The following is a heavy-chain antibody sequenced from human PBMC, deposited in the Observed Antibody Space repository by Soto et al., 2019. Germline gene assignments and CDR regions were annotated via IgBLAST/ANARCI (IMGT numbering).Heavy chain of an antibody. D-gene: IGHD6-6*01. CDR3: AGVLGSSSLYWSEP. Sequence: SATLSLTCTVAGSSISGYCLSWLRQPPGKGLEWIGYIYYSGSTHYNPSLKSRVTISVDTSKNQFSLKLSSVTAADTAVYYCAGVLGSSSLYWSEPWGPGTLVNVSA. CDR1: GSSISGYC. CDR2: IYYSGST. V-gene: IGHV4-59*01. J-gene: IGHJ5*02.